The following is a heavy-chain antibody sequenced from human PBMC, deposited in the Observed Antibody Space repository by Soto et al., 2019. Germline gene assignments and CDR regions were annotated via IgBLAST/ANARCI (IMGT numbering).Heavy chain of an antibody. J-gene: IGHJ5*02. CDR3: ARVHSSGIFYFVDP. Sequence: ASVKVSCKASGGTFSSYAISWVRQAPGQGLEWMGGIMPIFGTPNYAQKFRGRVTISADESTSTAYLELSSLTSDDTAVYYCARVHSSGIFYFVDPWGQGTLVTVSS. V-gene: IGHV1-69*13. D-gene: IGHD3-10*01. CDR2: IMPIFGTP. CDR1: GGTFSSYA.